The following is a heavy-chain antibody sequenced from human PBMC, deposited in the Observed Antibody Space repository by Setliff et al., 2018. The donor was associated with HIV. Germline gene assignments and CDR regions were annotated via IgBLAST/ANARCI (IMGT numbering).Heavy chain of an antibody. D-gene: IGHD1-1*01. Sequence: ASVKVSCKASGYSFTSYAISWVRQAPGQGLEWMAWISPNSGYTLFAQKFRGRVTMTADTSTTTAYMELGSLTSDDTAVYYCVRDEKRAAGGTLFYFDLWGQGTLVTVS. V-gene: IGHV1-18*01. CDR1: GYSFTSYA. CDR3: VRDEKRAAGGTLFYFDL. CDR2: ISPNSGYT. J-gene: IGHJ4*02.